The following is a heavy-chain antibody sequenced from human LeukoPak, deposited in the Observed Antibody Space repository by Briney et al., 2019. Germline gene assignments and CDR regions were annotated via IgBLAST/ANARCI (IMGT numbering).Heavy chain of an antibody. CDR2: ISGSGGST. V-gene: IGHV3-23*01. CDR3: AKDLRGFFVVVPAASSNFDY. D-gene: IGHD2-2*01. J-gene: IGHJ4*02. CDR1: GFTFSSYA. Sequence: GGSLRLSCAASGFTFSSYAMSWVRQAPGKGLEWVSAISGSGGSTYYADSVKGRFTISRDNSKNTLYLQMNSLRAEDTAVYYCAKDLRGFFVVVPAASSNFDYWGQGTLVTVSS.